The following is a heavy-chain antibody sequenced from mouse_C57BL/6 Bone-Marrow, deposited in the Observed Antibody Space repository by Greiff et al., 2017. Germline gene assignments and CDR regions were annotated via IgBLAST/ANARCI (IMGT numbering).Heavy chain of an antibody. Sequence: EVQLQQSVAELVRPGASVKLSCTASGFNIKNTYMHWVKQRPEQGLEWIGRIDPANGNTKYAPKFQGKATITADTSSNTAYLHLSSLPSEDTAISSSYYSNYRFAYSAPSTLFTLSA. V-gene: IGHV14-3*01. CDR3: YYSNYRFAY. CDR2: IDPANGNT. CDR1: GFNIKNTY. J-gene: IGHJ3*01. D-gene: IGHD2-5*01.